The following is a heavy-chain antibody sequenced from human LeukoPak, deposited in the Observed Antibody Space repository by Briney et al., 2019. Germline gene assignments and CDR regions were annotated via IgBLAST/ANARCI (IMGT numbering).Heavy chain of an antibody. V-gene: IGHV3-49*04. CDR3: TRDQTYYYGSGSYRY. CDR1: GFTFGDYA. J-gene: IGHJ4*02. CDR2: IRSKAYGGTT. Sequence: GGSLRLSCTASGFTFGDYALSWVRQAPGKGLEWVGFIRSKAYGGTTEYAASVKGRFSISRDDYNSIAYLKMNSLKIEDTAVYYCTRDQTYYYGSGSYRYWGQGTLVTVSS. D-gene: IGHD3-10*01.